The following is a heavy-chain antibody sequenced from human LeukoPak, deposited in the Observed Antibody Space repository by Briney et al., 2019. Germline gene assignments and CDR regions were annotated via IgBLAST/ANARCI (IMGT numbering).Heavy chain of an antibody. D-gene: IGHD6-13*01. V-gene: IGHV4-4*02. J-gene: IGHJ4*02. CDR3: ARAVVGASSWQNRINFDY. CDR2: IYHSGST. Sequence: SETLSLTGAVSGGSISSTTWRGWVRQPPGKGLEWIGEIYHSGSTNYHPSLKRRVSISLAKSKNQFSLNLSPVTAADTAVYYCARAVVGASSWQNRINFDYWGQGTLVTVSS. CDR1: GGSISSTTW.